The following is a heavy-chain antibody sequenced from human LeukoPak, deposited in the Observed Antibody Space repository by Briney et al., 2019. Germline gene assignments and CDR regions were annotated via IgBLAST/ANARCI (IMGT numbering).Heavy chain of an antibody. CDR1: GGFISSCY. J-gene: IGHJ5*02. CDR2: IYTSGST. CDR3: ARGEGSSIAAAEGWFDP. Sequence: SETLSLTCTVSGGFISSCYWSWIRQPAGKGLEWIGRIYTSGSTNYNPSLKSRVTISVDKSKNQFSLKLSSVTAADTAVYYCARGEGSSIAAAEGWFDPWGQGTLVTVSS. V-gene: IGHV4-4*07. D-gene: IGHD6-13*01.